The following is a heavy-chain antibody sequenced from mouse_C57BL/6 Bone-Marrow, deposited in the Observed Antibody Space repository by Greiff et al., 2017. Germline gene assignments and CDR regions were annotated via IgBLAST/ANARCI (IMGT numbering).Heavy chain of an antibody. CDR3: TRRYYYGSSYFDY. J-gene: IGHJ2*01. CDR1: GYTFTSYW. D-gene: IGHD1-1*01. V-gene: IGHV1-5*01. CDR2: IYPGNSDT. Sequence: VQLKESGTVLARPGASVKMSCKTSGYTFTSYWMHWVKQRPGQGLEWIGAIYPGNSDTSYNQKFKGKAKLTAFTSASTAYMELSSLTNEDSAVYYCTRRYYYGSSYFDYWGQGTTLTVSS.